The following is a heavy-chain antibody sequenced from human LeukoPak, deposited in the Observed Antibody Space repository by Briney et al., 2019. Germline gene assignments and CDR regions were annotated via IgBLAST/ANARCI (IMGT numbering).Heavy chain of an antibody. V-gene: IGHV4-61*02. CDR3: ARARIAVTGTGINLDWFDP. CDR2: IYSSGRT. CDR1: GTSITSGSYF. D-gene: IGHD6-19*01. J-gene: IGHJ5*02. Sequence: PSETLSLTCTISGTSITSGSYFWSWIRQPAGNELEWLGPIYSSGRTNYNPSLKSRVTFSVDTSKNQFSLKLRSVTAADTAVYYCARARIAVTGTGINLDWFDPWGQGTLVTVSS.